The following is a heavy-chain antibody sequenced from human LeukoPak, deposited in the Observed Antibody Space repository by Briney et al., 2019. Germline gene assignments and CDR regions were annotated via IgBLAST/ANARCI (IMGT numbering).Heavy chain of an antibody. Sequence: ASVKVSCKASGYTFTSYAMHWVRQAPGQRLEWMGWINAGNGNTKYSQEFQGRVTITRDTSASTAYMELSSLRSEDMAVYYCARPAVAALGDAFDIWGQGTMVTVSS. CDR3: ARPAVAALGDAFDI. V-gene: IGHV1-3*03. J-gene: IGHJ3*02. CDR2: INAGNGNT. CDR1: GYTFTSYA. D-gene: IGHD6-19*01.